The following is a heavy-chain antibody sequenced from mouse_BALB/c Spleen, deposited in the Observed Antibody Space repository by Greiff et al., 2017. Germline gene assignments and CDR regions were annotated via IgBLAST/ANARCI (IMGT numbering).Heavy chain of an antibody. D-gene: IGHD1-1*01. J-gene: IGHJ2*01. V-gene: IGHV5-6-5*01. CDR1: GFTFSSYA. CDR2: ISSGGST. CDR3: ARITTVVAYYFDY. Sequence: EVQRVESGGGLVKPGGSLKLSCAASGFTFSSYAMSWVRQTPEKRLEWVASISSGGSTYYPDSVKGRFTISRDNARNILYLQMSSLRSEDTAMYYCARITTVVAYYFDYWGQGTTLTVSS.